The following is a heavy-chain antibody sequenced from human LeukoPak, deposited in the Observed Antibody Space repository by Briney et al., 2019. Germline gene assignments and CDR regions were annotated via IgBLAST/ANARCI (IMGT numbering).Heavy chain of an antibody. CDR2: ISSSSSYI. CDR1: GFSFSTFT. D-gene: IGHD2-2*01. J-gene: IGHJ4*02. V-gene: IGHV3-21*01. CDR3: ARRRGSNTRTFDY. Sequence: GGSLRLSCEASGFSFSTFTMNWVRQAPGKGLEWVSSISSSSSYIYYADSVKGRFTISRDNAKNSLYLQMNSLRAEDTAVYYCARRRGSNTRTFDYWGQGTLVTVSS.